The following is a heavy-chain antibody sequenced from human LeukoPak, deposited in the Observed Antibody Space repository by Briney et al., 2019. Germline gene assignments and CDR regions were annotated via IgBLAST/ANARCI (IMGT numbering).Heavy chain of an antibody. Sequence: ASVKVSCKASGYTFTSYAMHWVRQAPGQRLEWMGWINAGNGTTKYSQKFQGRVTITRDTSASTAYMELSSLRSEDTAVYYCASLSRGDFDYWGQGTLVTVSS. J-gene: IGHJ4*02. CDR2: INAGNGTT. CDR1: GYTFTSYA. D-gene: IGHD2-2*01. CDR3: ASLSRGDFDY. V-gene: IGHV1-3*01.